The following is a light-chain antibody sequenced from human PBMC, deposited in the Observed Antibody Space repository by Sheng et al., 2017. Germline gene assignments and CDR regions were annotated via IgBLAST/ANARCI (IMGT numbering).Light chain of an antibody. J-gene: IGKJ1*01. Sequence: DIQMTQSPSSLSASVGDRVTITCRTSQSINNYFNWYQQSPGEAPKLLVYGASTLRSGVPSRFSGAASGTESTLTIRGLQPDDVGTYYCQQTFTTPQRTFGPGTKVEIK. CDR1: QSINNY. CDR2: GAS. CDR3: QQTFTTPQRT. V-gene: IGKV1-39*01.